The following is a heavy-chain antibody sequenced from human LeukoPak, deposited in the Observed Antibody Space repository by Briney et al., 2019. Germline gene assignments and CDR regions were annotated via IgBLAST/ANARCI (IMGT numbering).Heavy chain of an antibody. CDR3: ARDRGGIYCTNGVCSGGAFDI. D-gene: IGHD2-8*01. Sequence: PSETLSLTCTVSGGSISSSSYYWGWIRQPPGKGLEWIGSIYYSGSTYYNPSLKSRVTISVDTSKNQFSLKLSSVTAADTAVYYCARDRGGIYCTNGVCSGGAFDIWGQGTMVTVSS. CDR1: GGSISSSSYY. J-gene: IGHJ3*02. V-gene: IGHV4-39*07. CDR2: IYYSGST.